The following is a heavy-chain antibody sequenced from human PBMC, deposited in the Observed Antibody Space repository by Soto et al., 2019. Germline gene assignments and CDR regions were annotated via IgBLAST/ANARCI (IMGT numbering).Heavy chain of an antibody. J-gene: IGHJ6*02. CDR1: GFTFSSYA. Sequence: GGSLRLSCSASGFTFSSYAMHWVRQAPGKGLEYVSAISSNGGSTYYADSVKGRFTISRDNSKNTLYLQMSSLRAEDTAVYYCVKTSGPAARYYYYGMDVWGQGTTVTVSS. V-gene: IGHV3-64D*08. CDR3: VKTSGPAARYYYYGMDV. D-gene: IGHD2-2*01. CDR2: ISSNGGST.